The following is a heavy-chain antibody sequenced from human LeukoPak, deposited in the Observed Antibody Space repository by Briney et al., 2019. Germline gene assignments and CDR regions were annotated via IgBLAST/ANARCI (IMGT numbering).Heavy chain of an antibody. D-gene: IGHD1-26*01. V-gene: IGHV3-21*04. J-gene: IGHJ4*02. CDR2: ISSSSSYI. CDR3: ARDRYSGSYPLDS. CDR1: GFTFSSYS. Sequence: GSLRLSCAASGFTFSSYSMNWVRQAPGKGLEWVSSISSSSSYIYYADSVKGRFTISRDNAKNSLYLQMNSLRGEDTAVYYCARDRYSGSYPLDSWGQGTLVTVSS.